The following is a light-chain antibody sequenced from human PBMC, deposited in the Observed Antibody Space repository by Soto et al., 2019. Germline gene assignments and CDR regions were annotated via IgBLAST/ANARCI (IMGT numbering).Light chain of an antibody. CDR1: QGVSRY. Sequence: IQLTQSPSSLSASVGDSVTITCRASQGVSRYLSWYQQKPGRAPILLISAASTLQGGVPARFSDSGSGTDFTLSITSLQHEEFATYYCQQLNTYPLTFGGGTKVEIK. V-gene: IGKV1-9*01. J-gene: IGKJ4*01. CDR3: QQLNTYPLT. CDR2: AAS.